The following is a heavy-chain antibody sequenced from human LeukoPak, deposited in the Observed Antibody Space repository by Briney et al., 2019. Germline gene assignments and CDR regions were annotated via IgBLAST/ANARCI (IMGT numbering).Heavy chain of an antibody. CDR1: GYTFTSFG. V-gene: IGHV1-18*01. Sequence: ASVKVSCKASGYTFTSFGISWVRQAPGQGLEWTGWIGAYNGNTDYAQKFQGRVTMTTDTSTSTAYMELRSLRSDDTAVYYCAREKNYGMDVWGQGTTVTVSS. CDR3: AREKNYGMDV. D-gene: IGHD2/OR15-2a*01. CDR2: IGAYNGNT. J-gene: IGHJ6*02.